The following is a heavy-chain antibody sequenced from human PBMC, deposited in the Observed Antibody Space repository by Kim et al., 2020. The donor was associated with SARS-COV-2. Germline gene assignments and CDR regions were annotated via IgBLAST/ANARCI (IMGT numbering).Heavy chain of an antibody. CDR1: GGSISSYY. J-gene: IGHJ5*02. D-gene: IGHD3-10*01. CDR3: ARGGFYYGSGSYYNGDNWFDP. Sequence: SETLSLTCTVSGGSISSYYWSWIRQPPGKGLEWIGYIYYSGSTTYNPSLKSRVTISVDTSKNQFSLKLSSVTAADTAVYYCARGGFYYGSGSYYNGDNWFDPWGQGTLVTVSS. V-gene: IGHV4-59*01. CDR2: IYYSGST.